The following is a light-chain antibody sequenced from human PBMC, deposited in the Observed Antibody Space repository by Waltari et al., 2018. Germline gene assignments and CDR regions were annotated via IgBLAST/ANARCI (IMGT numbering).Light chain of an antibody. V-gene: IGLV1-51*02. CDR1: SSNIGNNY. CDR2: ETK. CDR3: GTWDTSLSAWV. Sequence: QSVLTQPPSVSAAPGQKVTISCSGSSSNIGNNYVSWYQHLPGTAPKLLIYETKDRPAGIPDRFSGSKSGTSATLGITELQTGDEADYYCGTWDTSLSAWVFGGGTKLTVL. J-gene: IGLJ3*02.